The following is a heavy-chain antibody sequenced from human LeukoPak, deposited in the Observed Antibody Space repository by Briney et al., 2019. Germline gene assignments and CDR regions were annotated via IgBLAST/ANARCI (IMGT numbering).Heavy chain of an antibody. D-gene: IGHD2-2*01. CDR3: AKECSSTSCMDY. J-gene: IGHJ4*02. CDR1: GFTFSSYG. Sequence: GSLRLSCAASGFTFSSYGMHWVRQAPGKGLEWVAVISYDGSNKYYADSVKGRSTISRDNSKNTLYLQMNSLRAEDTAVYYCAKECSSTSCMDYWGQGTLVTVSS. CDR2: ISYDGSNK. V-gene: IGHV3-30*18.